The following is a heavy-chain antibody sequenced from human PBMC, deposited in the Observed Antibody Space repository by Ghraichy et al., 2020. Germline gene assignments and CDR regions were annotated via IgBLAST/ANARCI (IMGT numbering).Heavy chain of an antibody. D-gene: IGHD4/OR15-4a*01. Sequence: SQTLSLTCTVSGGSISSDYWSWIRQPPGKGLEWIGYIYYSGSTKYNPSLKSRVTISVDTSKNQFSLKLSSVTSADTAVYYCARANGAKNDYWGHGTLVPVSS. CDR1: GGSISSDY. V-gene: IGHV4-59*01. CDR2: IYYSGST. CDR3: ARANGAKNDY. J-gene: IGHJ4*01.